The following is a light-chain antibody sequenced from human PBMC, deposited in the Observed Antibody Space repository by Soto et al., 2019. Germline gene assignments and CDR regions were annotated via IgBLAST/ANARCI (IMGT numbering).Light chain of an antibody. CDR1: SSDVGTYNY. J-gene: IGLJ3*02. CDR3: SYCLSSQGWM. CDR2: NVS. V-gene: IGLV2-14*01. Sequence: QSVLTQPPSVSGSPGQSITISCTGTSSDVGTYNYVSWYQQHPGEAPKLIIYNVSNRPSGVFIRSSCAKSANPASRTICGQQDEDEDDYYCSYCLSSQGWMFGGGTKLTVL.